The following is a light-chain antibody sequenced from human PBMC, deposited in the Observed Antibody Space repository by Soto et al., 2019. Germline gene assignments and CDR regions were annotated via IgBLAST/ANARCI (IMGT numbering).Light chain of an antibody. CDR1: RSNIGSNT. V-gene: IGLV1-44*01. CDR2: SNN. Sequence: VVTQPPSASGTPGQRVTISCSGSRSNIGSNTVTWYQQVPGTAPKLLIYSNNQRPSGVPDRFSGSKSGTSASLAISGLQSEDEADYYCATWDDSLNGPVFGGGTQLTVL. J-gene: IGLJ7*01. CDR3: ATWDDSLNGPV.